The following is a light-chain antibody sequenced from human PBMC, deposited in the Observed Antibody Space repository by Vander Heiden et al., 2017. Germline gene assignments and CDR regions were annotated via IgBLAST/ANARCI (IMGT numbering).Light chain of an antibody. CDR3: NSRDSSGNHVV. J-gene: IGLJ2*01. CDR1: SLRSYY. V-gene: IGLV3-19*01. Sequence: SSELTQDPAVSVALGQTLRITFQGDSLRSYYESWYEQKPVQAPVLVIYGKNNRPSGIPDRFSGSSSGNTASLTITGAQAEDEADYYCNSRDSSGNHVVFGGGTKLTVL. CDR2: GKN.